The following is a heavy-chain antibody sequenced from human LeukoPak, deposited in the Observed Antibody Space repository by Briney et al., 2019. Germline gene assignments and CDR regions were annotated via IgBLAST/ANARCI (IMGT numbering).Heavy chain of an antibody. CDR3: ARDWVQLERRGLLYYFDY. J-gene: IGHJ4*02. CDR2: IIPIFGTE. Sequence: SVKVSCQASGCTFSSYAFSWVRQAPGQGLEWMGGIIPIFGTEKYAQKFQGRVTITADESTSTAYMELSSLRSEDTAVYYCARDWVQLERRGLLYYFDYWAQGALVTVSS. D-gene: IGHD1-1*01. V-gene: IGHV1-69*13. CDR1: GCTFSSYA.